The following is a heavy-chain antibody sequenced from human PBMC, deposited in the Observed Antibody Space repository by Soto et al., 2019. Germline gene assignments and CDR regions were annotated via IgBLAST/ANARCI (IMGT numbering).Heavy chain of an antibody. J-gene: IGHJ6*03. Sequence: GGSLRLSCAASGFTFSTYWMSWVRQAPGKGLEWVANINQDGSEKFYVDSVKGRFTISRDNAKNSLYLQMNSLRAEDTAVYYCARRSGLRFLEWLSNFHYYMDVWGKGATVTVSS. D-gene: IGHD3-3*01. CDR3: ARRSGLRFLEWLSNFHYYMDV. CDR1: GFTFSTYW. CDR2: INQDGSEK. V-gene: IGHV3-7*01.